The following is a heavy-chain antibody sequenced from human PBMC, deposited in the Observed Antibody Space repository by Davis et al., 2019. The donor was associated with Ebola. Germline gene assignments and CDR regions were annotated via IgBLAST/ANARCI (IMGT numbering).Heavy chain of an antibody. CDR2: ISGSGGST. J-gene: IGHJ4*02. CDR3: AKYLVGVLEWPVIDY. Sequence: PGGSLRLSCAASGFTFSSYAMNWVRQAPGKGLEWVSAISGSGGSTYYADSVKGRFTISRDNSKNTLYLQMNSLRAEDTAAYYCAKYLVGVLEWPVIDYWGQGTLVTVSS. V-gene: IGHV3-23*01. CDR1: GFTFSSYA. D-gene: IGHD3-3*01.